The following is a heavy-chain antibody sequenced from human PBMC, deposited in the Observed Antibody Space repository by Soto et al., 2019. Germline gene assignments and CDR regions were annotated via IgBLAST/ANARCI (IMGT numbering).Heavy chain of an antibody. CDR2: ISGSGGST. J-gene: IGHJ4*02. V-gene: IGHV3-23*01. CDR3: AAHSPRRIAVAGTIDY. D-gene: IGHD6-19*01. Sequence: GGSLRLSCAASGFTFSSYAMSWVRQAPGKGLEWVSAISGSGGSTYYADSVKGRFTISRDNSKNTLYLQMNSLRAEDTAVYYCAAHSPRRIAVAGTIDYWGQGTLVTVSS. CDR1: GFTFSSYA.